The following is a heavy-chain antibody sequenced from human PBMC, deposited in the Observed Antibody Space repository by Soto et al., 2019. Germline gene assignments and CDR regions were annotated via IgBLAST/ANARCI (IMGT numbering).Heavy chain of an antibody. J-gene: IGHJ5*02. CDR3: ARDYYDSSGEDNWFDP. Sequence: SETLSLTCTVSGGSISSGGYYWSWIRQHPGKGLEWIGYIYYSGSTYYNPSLKSRVTISVDTSKNQFSLKLSSVTAADTAVYYCARDYYDSSGEDNWFDPWGQGTLVTVSS. D-gene: IGHD3-22*01. CDR2: IYYSGST. CDR1: GGSISSGGYY. V-gene: IGHV4-31*03.